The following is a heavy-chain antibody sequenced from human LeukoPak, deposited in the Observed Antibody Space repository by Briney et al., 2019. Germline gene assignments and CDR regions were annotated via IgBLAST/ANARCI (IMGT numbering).Heavy chain of an antibody. V-gene: IGHV3-43D*03. J-gene: IGHJ6*02. CDR3: AKSHPCSGGSCYSSGYYYYGMDV. D-gene: IGHD2-15*01. Sequence: GGSLRLSCAASGFSFDDYAMHWVRQAPGKGLEWVSLISWDGGSTYYADSVKGRFTISRDNSKNSLYLQMNSLRAEDTALYYCAKSHPCSGGSCYSSGYYYYGMDVWGQGTTVTVSS. CDR2: ISWDGGST. CDR1: GFSFDDYA.